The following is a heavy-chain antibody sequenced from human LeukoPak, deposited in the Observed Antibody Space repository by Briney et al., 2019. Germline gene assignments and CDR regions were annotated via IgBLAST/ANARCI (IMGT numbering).Heavy chain of an antibody. CDR3: ARRDYYDSSQQFDY. CDR1: GGSISSSSYY. D-gene: IGHD3-22*01. J-gene: IGHJ4*02. CDR2: IYYSGST. Sequence: SETLSLTCTVSGGSISSSSYYWGWIRQPPGKGLEWIGSIYYSGSTYYNPSLKSRVTISVDTSKNQFSLKLSSVTAAATAVYYCARRDYYDSSQQFDYWGQGTLVTVSS. V-gene: IGHV4-39*01.